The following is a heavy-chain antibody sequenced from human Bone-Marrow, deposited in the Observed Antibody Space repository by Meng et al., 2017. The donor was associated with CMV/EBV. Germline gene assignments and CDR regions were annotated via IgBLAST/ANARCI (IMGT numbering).Heavy chain of an antibody. CDR3: ARDRLEWTDYYYYYGMDV. V-gene: IGHV3-52*01. CDR1: GFTFSSSW. D-gene: IGHD3-3*01. Sequence: GESLKISCAASGFTFSSSWMHWVCQAPEKGLEWVADIKCDGSEKYYVDSVKGRLTISRDNSKNTLYLQMNSLRAEDTAVYYCARDRLEWTDYYYYYGMDVWGQGTTVTVSS. CDR2: IKCDGSEK. J-gene: IGHJ6*02.